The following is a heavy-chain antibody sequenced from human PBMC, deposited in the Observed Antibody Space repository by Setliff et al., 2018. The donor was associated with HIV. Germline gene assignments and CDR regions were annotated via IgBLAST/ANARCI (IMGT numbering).Heavy chain of an antibody. V-gene: IGHV3-9*03. J-gene: IGHJ4*02. CDR1: GFTFDEYV. Sequence: PGGSLRLSCAASGFTFDEYVMHWVRQAPGKGLEWVSGISWNSGSIGYADSVKGRFTISRDNAKNSLYLQMNSLRAEDMALYYCVYDCGGTSCSIDCWGQGTLVTVSS. D-gene: IGHD2-2*01. CDR3: VYDCGGTSCSIDC. CDR2: ISWNSGSI.